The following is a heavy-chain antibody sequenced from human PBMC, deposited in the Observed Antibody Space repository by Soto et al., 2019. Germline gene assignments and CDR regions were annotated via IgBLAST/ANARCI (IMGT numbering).Heavy chain of an antibody. CDR1: GFTFSKFD. V-gene: IGHV3-30-3*01. CDR3: ARGEQYAILLLYYAMDV. J-gene: IGHJ6*02. CDR2: IAYDGIKK. D-gene: IGHD2-8*01. Sequence: QVHLVESGGGVVQPGTSLRLSCVASGFTFSKFDMHWIRQTPDKRLQWVAFIAYDGIKKYYTGSVKGRFTVSRDNSKNTVSLQMNNLGPEDTATYYCARGEQYAILLLYYAMDVWGLGTTVSISS.